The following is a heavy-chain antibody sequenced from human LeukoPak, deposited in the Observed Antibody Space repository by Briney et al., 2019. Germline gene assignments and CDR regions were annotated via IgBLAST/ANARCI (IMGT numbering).Heavy chain of an antibody. J-gene: IGHJ6*02. Sequence: GGSLRLSCAASGFTFSSYSMNWVRQAPGKGLEWVSSISSSSSYIYYADSVKGRFTISRDNAKNSLYLQMNSLRAGDTAVYYCARDRYDFWSGSYYGMDVWGQGTTVTVSS. V-gene: IGHV3-21*01. CDR1: GFTFSSYS. CDR3: ARDRYDFWSGSYYGMDV. CDR2: ISSSSSYI. D-gene: IGHD3-3*01.